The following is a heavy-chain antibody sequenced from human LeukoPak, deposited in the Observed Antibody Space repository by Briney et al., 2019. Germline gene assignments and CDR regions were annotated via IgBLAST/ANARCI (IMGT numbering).Heavy chain of an antibody. CDR3: ARAVSGSYFDY. CDR1: GFTFSTYS. Sequence: SGGSLRLSCAASGFTFSTYSMNWVRQAPGKGLEWVSSIFSSSGFISYADAVKGRLTISRDNAKNSLYLQMNSLRAEDTAVYYCARAVSGSYFDYWGQGTLVTVSS. V-gene: IGHV3-21*01. J-gene: IGHJ4*02. CDR2: IFSSSGFI. D-gene: IGHD1-26*01.